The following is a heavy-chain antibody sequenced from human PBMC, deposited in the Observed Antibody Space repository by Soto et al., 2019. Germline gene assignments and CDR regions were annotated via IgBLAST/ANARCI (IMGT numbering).Heavy chain of an antibody. D-gene: IGHD1-26*01. CDR1: GFTFSSYA. CDR2: ISYDGSNK. V-gene: IGHV3-30-3*01. J-gene: IGHJ4*02. CDR3: ARVGREEEFDY. Sequence: QVQLVESGGGVVQPGRSLRLSCAASGFTFSSYAMHWVRQAPGKGLEWVAVISYDGSNKYYADSVKGRFTISSDNSKNTLYLQMISLKAEDTAVYYCARVGREEEFDYWGQGTLVTVSS.